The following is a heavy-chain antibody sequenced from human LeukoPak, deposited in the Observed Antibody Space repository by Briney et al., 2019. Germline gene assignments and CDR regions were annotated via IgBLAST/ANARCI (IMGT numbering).Heavy chain of an antibody. CDR1: GGSISSSSNY. D-gene: IGHD4-17*01. CDR3: ARDVSLRDGDYVSWDY. CDR2: IYYSGST. Sequence: PSETLSLTCTVSGGSISSSSNYWGWIRQPPGKGLEWIGSIYYSGSTYYNPSLKSRVTISVDTSKNQFSLKLSSVTAADTAVYYCARDVSLRDGDYVSWDYWGQGTLVTVSS. V-gene: IGHV4-39*07. J-gene: IGHJ4*02.